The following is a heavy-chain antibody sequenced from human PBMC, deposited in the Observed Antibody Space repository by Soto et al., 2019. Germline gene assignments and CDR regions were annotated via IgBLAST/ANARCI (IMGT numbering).Heavy chain of an antibody. V-gene: IGHV4-31*03. CDR3: ARDSDYYSSGSFDY. CDR1: GDSISSSGYY. D-gene: IGHD3-10*01. J-gene: IGHJ4*02. CDR2: IYYSGSS. Sequence: SETLSLTCSVSGDSISSSGYYWSWIRQRPGKDLEWIGNIYYSGSSYNNPSLKSRVTISVNTSKNQFSLNLRSVTAADTAVYYCARDSDYYSSGSFDYWGQGTLVTVSS.